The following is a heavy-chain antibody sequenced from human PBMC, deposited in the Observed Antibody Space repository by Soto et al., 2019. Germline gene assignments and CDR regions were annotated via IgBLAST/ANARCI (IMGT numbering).Heavy chain of an antibody. J-gene: IGHJ4*02. D-gene: IGHD6-13*01. V-gene: IGHV4-31*03. Sequence: QVQLRESGPGLVKPSQTLSLTCTVSGGSINSGGYYWNWIRQHPGKGLEWIGYMYYSGSTYYNPFRRSRVIISADTSENHFSLKLSSVTAADTAVYFCARVYRQSGYSSSWVFDYWGQGTLVNVSS. CDR3: ARVYRQSGYSSSWVFDY. CDR1: GGSINSGGYY. CDR2: MYYSGST.